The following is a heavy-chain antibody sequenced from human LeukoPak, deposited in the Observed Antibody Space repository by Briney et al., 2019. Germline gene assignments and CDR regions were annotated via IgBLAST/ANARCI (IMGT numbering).Heavy chain of an antibody. CDR1: GFTFSAYG. CDR2: IWNDGSHK. J-gene: IGHJ5*02. D-gene: IGHD2-21*02. Sequence: GRSLRLSCAASGFTFSAYGMHWVRQAPGKGLEWVGIIWNDGSHKYYGDSVKGRFTISRDNSKNTLYLQMDSLRAADTAVYCCARACGTGCFIPDHWGQGALVTVSS. CDR3: ARACGTGCFIPDH. V-gene: IGHV3-33*01.